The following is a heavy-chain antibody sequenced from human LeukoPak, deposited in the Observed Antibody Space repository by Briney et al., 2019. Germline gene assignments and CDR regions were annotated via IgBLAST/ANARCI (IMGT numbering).Heavy chain of an antibody. Sequence: GGSLRLSCAASGFTFSSYAMTWVRQAPGTGLEWVSAISGSGGSTYYADSVKGRFTISRDNSKNTLYLQMNSLRAEDTAVYYCAKDLYSSGSAYYFDYWGQGTLVTVSS. CDR3: AKDLYSSGSAYYFDY. V-gene: IGHV3-23*01. CDR1: GFTFSSYA. CDR2: ISGSGGST. D-gene: IGHD6-19*01. J-gene: IGHJ4*02.